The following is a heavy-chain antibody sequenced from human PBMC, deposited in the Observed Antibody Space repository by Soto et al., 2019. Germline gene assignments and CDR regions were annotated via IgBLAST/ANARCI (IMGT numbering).Heavy chain of an antibody. CDR3: ARVISYSGYDC. V-gene: IGHV3-53*02. CDR1: GFTVSSNY. CDR2: LYSGGST. J-gene: IGHJ4*02. D-gene: IGHD5-12*01. Sequence: EVQLVETGGGLVQPGGSLRLSCAASGFTVSSNYMSWVRQAPGKGLEWVSILYSGGSTYYADSVKGRFTISRDNSKNTVYLQMNSLRAEDTAVYYCARVISYSGYDCWGQGTLVTVSS.